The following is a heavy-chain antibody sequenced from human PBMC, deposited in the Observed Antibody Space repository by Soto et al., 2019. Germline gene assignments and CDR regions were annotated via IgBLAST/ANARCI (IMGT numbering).Heavy chain of an antibody. CDR1: GGSLSNYG. CDR3: ARGDATKIVVTTYYAMDV. J-gene: IGHJ6*02. CDR2: IIPDFGTP. D-gene: IGHD3-22*01. V-gene: IGHV1-69*12. Sequence: QVQLVQSGAEVKKPGSSVKVSCKASGGSLSNYGISWVRQAPGQGLEWMGAIIPDFGTPNYAQKFQDRVTITADESPTTVYMEVRSLTSEDTAVYYCARGDATKIVVTTYYAMDVWGQGTTVTVSS.